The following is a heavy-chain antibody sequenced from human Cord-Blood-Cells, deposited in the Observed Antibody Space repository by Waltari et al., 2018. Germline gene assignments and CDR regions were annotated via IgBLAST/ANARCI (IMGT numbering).Heavy chain of an antibody. D-gene: IGHD3-16*01. CDR3: ARGDGGFDY. J-gene: IGHJ4*02. V-gene: IGHV3-64*01. Sequence: EVQLVESGGGLVQPGGSLRLSCAASGFTFSSYAMPWVRQAPGKGLEYVSAISSNGGSTYYANSVKGRFTISRDNSKNTLYLQMGSLRAEDMAVYYCARGDGGFDYWGQGTLVTVSS. CDR1: GFTFSSYA. CDR2: ISSNGGST.